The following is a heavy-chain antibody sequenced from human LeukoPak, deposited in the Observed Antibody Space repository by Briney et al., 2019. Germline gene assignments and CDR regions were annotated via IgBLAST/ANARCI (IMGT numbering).Heavy chain of an antibody. Sequence: GGSLRLSCAASGFTFSSYGMHWVRQAPGKGLEWVAVISYDGSNKYYADSVKGRFTISRDNSKNTLYLQMNSLRAEDTAVYYCAKSGGGGYGDYGSDYWGQGALVTVSS. D-gene: IGHD4-17*01. J-gene: IGHJ4*02. CDR2: ISYDGSNK. CDR3: AKSGGGGYGDYGSDY. CDR1: GFTFSSYG. V-gene: IGHV3-30*18.